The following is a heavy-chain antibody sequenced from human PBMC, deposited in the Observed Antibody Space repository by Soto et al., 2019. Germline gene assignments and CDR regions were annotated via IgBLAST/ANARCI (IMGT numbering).Heavy chain of an antibody. V-gene: IGHV4-31*03. Sequence: QVQLQESGPGLVKPSQTLSLTCTVSGGSISSGGYYWSWIRQHPGKGLEWIGYIYYSGSTYYDPSLKSRFIMSVDTSKNQFSLKLSSVTAADTAVYYCAREGGIVGATAADYWGQGTLVTVSS. CDR3: AREGGIVGATAADY. D-gene: IGHD1-26*01. CDR2: IYYSGST. CDR1: GGSISSGGYY. J-gene: IGHJ4*02.